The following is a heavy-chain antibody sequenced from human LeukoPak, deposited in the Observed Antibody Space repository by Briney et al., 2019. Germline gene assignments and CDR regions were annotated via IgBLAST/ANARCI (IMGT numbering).Heavy chain of an antibody. Sequence: KPSETLSLTCTVSGGSISSYYWSWIRQPPGKGLEWIGYIYYSGSTNYNHSLKSRVTISVDTSKNQFSLKLSSVTAADTAVYYCTSVTGLNWFDPWGQGTLVTVSS. CDR3: TSVTGLNWFDP. J-gene: IGHJ5*02. CDR2: IYYSGST. V-gene: IGHV4-59*01. D-gene: IGHD2/OR15-2a*01. CDR1: GGSISSYY.